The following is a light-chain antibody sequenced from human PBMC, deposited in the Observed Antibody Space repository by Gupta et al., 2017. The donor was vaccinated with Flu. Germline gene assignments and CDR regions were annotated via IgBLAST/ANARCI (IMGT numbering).Light chain of an antibody. Sequence: EILLTQSPGTLSLLPVERATPSCRASQSVIRRYLAWSQQKPVQAPRLLIYGASRSATGIPDRISGSGCGEDFTIIISRLEHEDVAVYYCQQYGSSPFTFGPGTKVDIK. CDR3: QQYGSSPFT. J-gene: IGKJ3*01. CDR2: GAS. V-gene: IGKV3-20*01. CDR1: QSVIRRY.